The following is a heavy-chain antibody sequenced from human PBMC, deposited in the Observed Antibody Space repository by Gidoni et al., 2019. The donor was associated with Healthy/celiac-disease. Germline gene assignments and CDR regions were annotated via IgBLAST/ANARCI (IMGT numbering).Heavy chain of an antibody. CDR2: ISWNSCSI. CDR3: AKDMSARKGIAAAGIDY. D-gene: IGHD6-13*01. V-gene: IGHV3-9*01. J-gene: IGHJ4*02. CDR1: GFTFDDYA. Sequence: EVQLVESGGGWVQPGRSLRLSWAAYGFTFDDYAMQGVRQAPGKGLGCVSCISWNSCSICYAASVNGRFTISSDNAKNSLYLQMNSLRAEDTALYYFAKDMSARKGIAAAGIDYWGQGTLVTVSS.